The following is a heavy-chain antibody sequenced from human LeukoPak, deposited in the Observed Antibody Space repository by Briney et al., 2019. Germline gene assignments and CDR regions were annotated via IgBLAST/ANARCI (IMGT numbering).Heavy chain of an antibody. D-gene: IGHD2-15*01. J-gene: IGHJ5*02. Sequence: SETLSLTCTVSGGSISSHYWSWIRQPPGKGLEWIGYIYDSGSTNYNPSLKSRVTISVDTSRSQFSLKLSSVTAADAAVYYCARGGSWFDPWGQGTLVNVSS. V-gene: IGHV4-59*11. CDR2: IYDSGST. CDR1: GGSISSHY. CDR3: ARGGSWFDP.